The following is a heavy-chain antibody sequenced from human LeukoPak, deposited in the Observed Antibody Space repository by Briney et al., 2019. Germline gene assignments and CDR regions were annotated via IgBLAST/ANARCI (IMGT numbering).Heavy chain of an antibody. CDR2: IYYSGST. J-gene: IGHJ4*02. Sequence: PSETLSLTCTVSGGSISSSSYYWGWIRQPPGKGLEWIGSIYYSGSTYYNPSLKSRVTISVDTSKNQFSLKLSSVTAADTAVYYCARGPFDIVVVPAAHLFDYWGQGTLVTVSS. CDR3: ARGPFDIVVVPAAHLFDY. V-gene: IGHV4-39*01. CDR1: GGSISSSSYY. D-gene: IGHD2-2*01.